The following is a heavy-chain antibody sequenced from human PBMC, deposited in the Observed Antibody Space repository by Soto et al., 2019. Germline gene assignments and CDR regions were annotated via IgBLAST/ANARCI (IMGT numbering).Heavy chain of an antibody. CDR1: GFTFRSYG. J-gene: IGHJ6*02. CDR2: IWYDGSNK. Sequence: GGSLRLSCAASGFTFRSYGMHWVRQAPGKGLEWVAVIWYDGSNKYYADSVKGRFTISRDNSKNTLYLQMNSLRAEDTAVYYCARAYSSSPYYYYYYGMDVWGQGTTVTVSS. CDR3: ARAYSSSPYYYYYYGMDV. D-gene: IGHD6-6*01. V-gene: IGHV3-33*01.